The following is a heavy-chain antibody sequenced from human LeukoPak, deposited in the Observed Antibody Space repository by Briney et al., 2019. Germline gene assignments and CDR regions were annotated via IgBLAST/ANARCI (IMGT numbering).Heavy chain of an antibody. V-gene: IGHV3-74*03. D-gene: IGHD4-17*01. CDR1: GYTFRTYF. CDR2: INGDGKST. J-gene: IGHJ4*02. CDR3: AREPYGPDY. Sequence: PGGSLRLSCAASGYTFRTYFMHWGRQAPGRGLVWVSRINGDGKSTMYADSVVGRFSISRDNAKHTMYLQMNSLRAEDTAVYYCAREPYGPDYWGQGTLVTVSS.